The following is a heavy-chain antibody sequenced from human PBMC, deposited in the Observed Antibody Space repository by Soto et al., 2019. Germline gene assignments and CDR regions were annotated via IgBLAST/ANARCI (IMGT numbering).Heavy chain of an antibody. V-gene: IGHV3-21*01. CDR3: ARDDAPTAPSTFDY. CDR1: GFIFSDYN. J-gene: IGHJ4*02. Sequence: PGGSLRLSCAASGFIFSDYNVNWVRQAPGKGLEWVSSINGRGNYTHYSDSVKGRFTISRDSAKKTVYLQMNSLRAEDTAVYYCARDDAPTAPSTFDYWGQGALVTVSS. D-gene: IGHD2-21*02. CDR2: INGRGNYT.